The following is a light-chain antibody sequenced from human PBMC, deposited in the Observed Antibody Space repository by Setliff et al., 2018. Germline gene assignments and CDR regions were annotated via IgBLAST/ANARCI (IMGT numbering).Light chain of an antibody. CDR1: SSDVGAYDY. CDR3: FSYTSSSSYV. V-gene: IGLV2-14*03. Sequence: QSALPQPASVSGSPGQSITISCTGSSSDVGAYDYVSWYQHHPGRAPKFMIYDVSKRPSGVSNRFSGSKSGNTASLTISGLQAEDEADYYCFSYTSSSSYVFGSGTKVTVL. J-gene: IGLJ1*01. CDR2: DVS.